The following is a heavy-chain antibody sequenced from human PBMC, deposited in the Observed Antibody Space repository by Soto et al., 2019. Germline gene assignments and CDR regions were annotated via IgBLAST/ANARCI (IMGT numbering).Heavy chain of an antibody. V-gene: IGHV4-30-4*01. CDR2: IYYSGNT. CDR1: GGSVGSGDYY. Sequence: QVQLQESGPGLVKPSQTLSLTCTVSGGSVGSGDYYWSWIRQSPGRGLEWIGYIYYSGNTYENPSLKGRATVSVDTSKNQVSLNLTAVTAADTAVYYCARVGVHEDILTGYYSANNWFDSWGQGTLVTVSS. CDR3: ARVGVHEDILTGYYSANNWFDS. J-gene: IGHJ5*01. D-gene: IGHD3-9*01.